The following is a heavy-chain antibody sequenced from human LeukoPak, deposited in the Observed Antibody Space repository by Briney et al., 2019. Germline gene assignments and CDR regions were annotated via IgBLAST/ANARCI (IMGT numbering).Heavy chain of an antibody. CDR1: GGTFSSYA. Sequence: GASVKVSCKASGGTFSSYAISWVRQAPGQGLEWMGGIIPIFGTANYAQKLQGRVTMTTDTSTSTAYMELRSLRSDDTAVYYCARGLFVVVPAATAKFDIWGQGTMVTVSS. J-gene: IGHJ3*02. CDR2: IIPIFGTA. V-gene: IGHV1-69*05. D-gene: IGHD2-2*01. CDR3: ARGLFVVVPAATAKFDI.